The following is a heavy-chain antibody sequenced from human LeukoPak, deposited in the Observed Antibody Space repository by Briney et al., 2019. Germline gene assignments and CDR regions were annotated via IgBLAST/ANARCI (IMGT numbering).Heavy chain of an antibody. CDR3: ARDLAPYSGSLHAFDI. V-gene: IGHV1-18*01. CDR1: GYTFTSYG. Sequence: ASVKVSCKASGYTFTSYGISWVRQAPGQGLEWMGWISAYNGNTNYAQKLQGRVTMTTDTSTSTAYMELRSLRSEDTAVYYCARDLAPYSGSLHAFDIWGQGTMVTVSS. J-gene: IGHJ3*02. D-gene: IGHD1-26*01. CDR2: ISAYNGNT.